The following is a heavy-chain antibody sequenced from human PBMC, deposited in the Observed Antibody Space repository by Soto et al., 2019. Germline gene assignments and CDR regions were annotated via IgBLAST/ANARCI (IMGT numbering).Heavy chain of an antibody. Sequence: QVQLVQSGAEVKKPGASVKVSCKASGYTFTSYGISWVRQAPGQGLEWMGWISAYNGNTNYAQKLQGRVTMTTDTSTSTAYMELRSLRSDDTAVYYCARRVASVPVRGLSYYFDYWGQGTLVTVSS. V-gene: IGHV1-18*01. CDR2: ISAYNGNT. CDR1: GYTFTSYG. CDR3: ARRVASVPVRGLSYYFDY. D-gene: IGHD3-10*01. J-gene: IGHJ4*02.